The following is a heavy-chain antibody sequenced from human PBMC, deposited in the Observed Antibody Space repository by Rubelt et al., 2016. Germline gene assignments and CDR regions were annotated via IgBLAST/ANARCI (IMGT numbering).Heavy chain of an antibody. CDR3: ARLGQWLVLVFDP. Sequence: SLTCTVSGGSISSSSYYWGWIRQPPGKGLEWIGSIYYSGSTYYNPSLKSRVTISVDTSKNQFSLKLSSVTAADTAVYYCARLGQWLVLVFDPWGLGTLVTVSS. CDR1: GGSISSSSYY. D-gene: IGHD6-19*01. CDR2: IYYSGST. V-gene: IGHV4-39*01. J-gene: IGHJ5*02.